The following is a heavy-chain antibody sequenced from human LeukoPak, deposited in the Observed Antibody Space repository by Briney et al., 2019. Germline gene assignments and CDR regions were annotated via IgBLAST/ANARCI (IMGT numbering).Heavy chain of an antibody. CDR3: ARQNRYIAAAGTSGWFDP. D-gene: IGHD6-13*01. CDR2: INHSGST. Sequence: SETLSLTCAVYGGSFSGYYWSWIRQPPGKGLEWIGEINHSGSTNYNPSLKSRVTISVDTSKNQFSLKLSSVTAADTAVYYCARQNRYIAAAGTSGWFDPWGQGTLVTVSS. V-gene: IGHV4-34*01. J-gene: IGHJ5*02. CDR1: GGSFSGYY.